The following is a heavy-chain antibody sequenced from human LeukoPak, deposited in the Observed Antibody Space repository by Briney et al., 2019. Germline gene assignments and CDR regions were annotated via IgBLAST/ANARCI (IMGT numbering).Heavy chain of an antibody. V-gene: IGHV1-69*04. D-gene: IGHD3-22*01. CDR3: ALYYDSSGYYSD. CDR2: IIPIFGIA. Sequence: ASVKVSCKASGGTFSSYAISWVRQAPGQGLEWMGRIIPIFGIANYAQKFQGRVTITADKSTSTAYMELSSLRSEDTAVYYCALYYDSSGYYSDWGQGTLVTVSS. J-gene: IGHJ4*02. CDR1: GGTFSSYA.